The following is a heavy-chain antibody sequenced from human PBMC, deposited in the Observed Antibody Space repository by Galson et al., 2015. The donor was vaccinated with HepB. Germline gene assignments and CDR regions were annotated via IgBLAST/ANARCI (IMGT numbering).Heavy chain of an antibody. CDR2: ISSSGSDI. V-gene: IGHV3-11*01. J-gene: IGHJ5*02. CDR1: GFIFSDYY. CDR3: ARSDKWFDP. Sequence: SLRLSCAASGFIFSDYYMNWIRQAPGKGLEWVSHISSSGSDIYYADSVKGRFTISRDNAKNSLYLHMNSLRAEDTAIYYCARSDKWFDPWGQGTLVTVSS.